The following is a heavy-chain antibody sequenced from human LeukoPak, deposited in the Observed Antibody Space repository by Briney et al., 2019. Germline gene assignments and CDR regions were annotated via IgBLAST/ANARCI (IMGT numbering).Heavy chain of an antibody. Sequence: SQTLSLTCTFSGGSLSSGDSYWGSIRQPPGRGLEMIGYIYYSGSTYYNPSLKSRVTISVDTSKNKFSLKLSSVTAADTAVYYCARGGEPAAIWFDPWGQGTLVTVYS. CDR1: GGSLSSGDSY. J-gene: IGHJ5*02. V-gene: IGHV4-30-4*01. D-gene: IGHD2-2*01. CDR2: IYYSGST. CDR3: ARGGEPAAIWFDP.